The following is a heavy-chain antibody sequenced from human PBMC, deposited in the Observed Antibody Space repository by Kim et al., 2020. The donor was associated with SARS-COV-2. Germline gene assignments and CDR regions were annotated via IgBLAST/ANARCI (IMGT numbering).Heavy chain of an antibody. J-gene: IGHJ6*02. Sequence: KGRFTISRHNSKNTLYLQMNSLRAEDTAVYYCARGRGLGSGYDYYYGMDVWGQGTTVTVSS. CDR3: ARGRGLGSGYDYYYGMDV. V-gene: IGHV3-53*04. D-gene: IGHD5-12*01.